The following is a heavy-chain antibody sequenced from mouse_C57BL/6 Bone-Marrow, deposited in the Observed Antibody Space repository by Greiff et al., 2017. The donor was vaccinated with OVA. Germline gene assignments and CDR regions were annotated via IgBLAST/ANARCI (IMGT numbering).Heavy chain of an antibody. V-gene: IGHV2-2*01. D-gene: IGHD1-1*01. CDR3: ARKKNYGREAMDY. J-gene: IGHJ4*01. CDR2: IWSGGST. CDR1: GFSLTSYG. Sequence: VKVVESGPGLVQPSQSLSITCTVSGFSLTSYGVHWVRQSPGKGLEWLGVIWSGGSTDYNAAFISRLSLSKDNSKSQVFFKMNSLQADDTAIYYCARKKNYGREAMDYWGKGTSVTVSS.